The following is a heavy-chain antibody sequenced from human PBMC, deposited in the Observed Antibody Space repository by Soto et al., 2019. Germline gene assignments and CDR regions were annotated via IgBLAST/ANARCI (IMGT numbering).Heavy chain of an antibody. V-gene: IGHV3-30-3*01. J-gene: IGHJ5*02. Sequence: PVGALRLSCAAAGFSFSHYAMHWVLQPPGKGVEWGALISYDVDNRYFSDSVRGRFTISSENYKTTVHLEVNELRLHDTATYYFLITHPDRPSDFDLWGRGTLVTVSS. CDR2: ISYDVDNR. CDR1: GFSFSHYA. D-gene: IGHD3-9*01. CDR3: LITHPDRPSDFDL.